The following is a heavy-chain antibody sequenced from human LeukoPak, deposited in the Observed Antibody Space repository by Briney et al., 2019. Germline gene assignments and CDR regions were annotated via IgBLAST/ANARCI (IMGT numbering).Heavy chain of an antibody. CDR2: INSDGSST. CDR1: GFTFSSYW. V-gene: IGHV3-74*01. CDR3: VRVRRDGSNFDF. J-gene: IGHJ4*02. Sequence: PGGSLRLSCAASGFTFSSYWMHWVRQAPGKGLVWVSRINSDGSSTNYADSVKGRFTISRDNAKNSLYLQMNSLRAEDTGVYYCVRVRRDGSNFDFWGQGTLVTVSS. D-gene: IGHD5-24*01.